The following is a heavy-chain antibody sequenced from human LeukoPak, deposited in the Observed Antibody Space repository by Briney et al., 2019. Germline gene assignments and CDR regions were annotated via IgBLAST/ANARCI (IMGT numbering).Heavy chain of an antibody. J-gene: IGHJ5*02. V-gene: IGHV4-38-2*02. D-gene: IGHD2-15*01. CDR2: FYHGGST. CDR3: ARGGYCSGGACPNWFDP. Sequence: SETLSLTCTVSGYSISTGYYWDWIRQPPGKGLEWIGTFYHGGSTYYNPSLKSRVTISVDTSKNQFSLKLTSVTAADTAMYYCARGGYCSGGACPNWFDPWGQGILVTVSS. CDR1: GYSISTGYY.